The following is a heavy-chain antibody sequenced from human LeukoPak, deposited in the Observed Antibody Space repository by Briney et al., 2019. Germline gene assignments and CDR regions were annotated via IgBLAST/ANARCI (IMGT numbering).Heavy chain of an antibody. CDR3: ARDFLTGAGTFDY. Sequence: GASVKVSCKASGYTFTSYGISWERQAPGQGLEWMGTINPSGDSTTYAQNFQGRVTMTRDTSTSTVYMELSSLTSEDTAVYYCARDFLTGAGTFDYWGQGTLVTVSS. D-gene: IGHD3-9*01. CDR2: INPSGDST. CDR1: GYTFTSYG. V-gene: IGHV1-46*01. J-gene: IGHJ4*02.